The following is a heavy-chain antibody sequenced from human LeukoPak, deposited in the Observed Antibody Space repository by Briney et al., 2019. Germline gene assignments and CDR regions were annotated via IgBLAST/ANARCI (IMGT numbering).Heavy chain of an antibody. D-gene: IGHD6-6*01. Sequence: PSETLSLTCTVSGGSISSSSYYWGWIRQPPGKGLEWIGSIYYNGSTYYNPSLKSRVTISVDTSKNQFSLKLSSVTAADTAVYYCARLALEYSSSVYWGQGTLVTVSS. CDR2: IYYNGST. CDR1: GGSISSSSYY. J-gene: IGHJ4*02. V-gene: IGHV4-39*01. CDR3: ARLALEYSSSVY.